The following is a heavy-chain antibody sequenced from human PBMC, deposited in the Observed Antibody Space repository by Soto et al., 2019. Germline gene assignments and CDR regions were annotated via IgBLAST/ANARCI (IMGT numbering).Heavy chain of an antibody. V-gene: IGHV3-23*01. Sequence: EVQLLESGGGLIQPGGSLRLSCAASGFTFSSYAMSWVRQAPGKGLEWVSAISGSGGSTYYADSVKGRFTISRDNSKNTLYLQMNSLRAEDTAVYYCAKGGYGDYGTHPAQFTANWGQGTLVTVSS. CDR2: ISGSGGST. J-gene: IGHJ4*02. CDR3: AKGGYGDYGTHPAQFTAN. CDR1: GFTFSSYA. D-gene: IGHD4-17*01.